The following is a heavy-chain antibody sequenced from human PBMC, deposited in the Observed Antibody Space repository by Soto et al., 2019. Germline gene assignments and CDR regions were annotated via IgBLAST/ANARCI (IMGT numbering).Heavy chain of an antibody. Sequence: QVQLVESGGGLVKPGGSLRLSCAASGFTFSDYYMSWIRQAPGKGLEWVSYISSSSSYTNYADSVKGRFTISRDNAKNSLYLQMNRLRAEDTAVYYCARDQQIDFWSGYREYYYYGMDVWGQGTTVTVSS. CDR2: ISSSSSYT. J-gene: IGHJ6*02. V-gene: IGHV3-11*06. D-gene: IGHD3-3*01. CDR3: ARDQQIDFWSGYREYYYYGMDV. CDR1: GFTFSDYY.